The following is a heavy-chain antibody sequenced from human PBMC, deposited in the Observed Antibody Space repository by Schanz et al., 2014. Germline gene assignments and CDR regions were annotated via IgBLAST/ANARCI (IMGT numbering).Heavy chain of an antibody. V-gene: IGHV1-46*03. Sequence: QVQLVQSGAEVKKPGASVKVSCKASGYTFTSYYMHWVRQAPGQGLEWMGKINPSSGTTRIAQNFQGRLTVTRDTSTSTVNMELSSLRSEDTAVYYCARDGEAAAGCDYWGQGTLVTASS. CDR1: GYTFTSYY. J-gene: IGHJ4*02. D-gene: IGHD6-13*01. CDR3: ARDGEAAAGCDY. CDR2: INPSSGTT.